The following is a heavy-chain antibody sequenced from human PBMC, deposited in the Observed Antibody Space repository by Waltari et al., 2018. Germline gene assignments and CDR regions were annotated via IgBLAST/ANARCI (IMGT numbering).Heavy chain of an antibody. V-gene: IGHV3-11*04. CDR1: GGSISSGGYS. CDR2: ISSSGTTI. Sequence: QLQLQESGSGLVKPSQTLSLTCAVSGGSISSGGYSWSWIRQPPGKGLEWVSYISSSGTTIYYADSVKGRFTISRDNAKNSLYLQMNSLRAEDTAVYYCARELVVPAALRFLYYYYMDVWGKGTTVTVSS. J-gene: IGHJ6*03. CDR3: ARELVVPAALRFLYYYYMDV. D-gene: IGHD2-2*01.